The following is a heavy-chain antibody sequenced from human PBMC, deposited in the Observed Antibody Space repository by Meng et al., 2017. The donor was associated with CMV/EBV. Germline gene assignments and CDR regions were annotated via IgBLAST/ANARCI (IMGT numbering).Heavy chain of an antibody. D-gene: IGHD4-11*01. CDR2: INPNSGGT. CDR1: GYTFTGYY. Sequence: ASVKVSCKASGYTFTGYYMHWVRQAHGQGLEWMGWINPNSGGTNYAQKFQGRVTMTRDTSISTAYMELSRLRSDDTAVYYCARVSLDYSNSAHFDYWGQGTLVTVSS. CDR3: ARVSLDYSNSAHFDY. J-gene: IGHJ4*02. V-gene: IGHV1-2*02.